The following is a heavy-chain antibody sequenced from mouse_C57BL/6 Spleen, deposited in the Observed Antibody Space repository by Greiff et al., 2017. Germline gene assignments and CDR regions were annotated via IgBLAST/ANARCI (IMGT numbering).Heavy chain of an antibody. CDR2: ISSGSSTI. J-gene: IGHJ3*01. D-gene: IGHD3-3*01. V-gene: IGHV5-17*01. CDR1: GFTFSDYG. Sequence: VQLKESGGGLVKPGGSLKLSCAASGFTFSDYGMHWVRQAPEKGLEWVAYISSGSSTIYYADTVKGRFTISRDNAKNTLFLQMTSLRSEDTAMYYCAREEGPGFAYWGQGTLVTVSA. CDR3: AREEGPGFAY.